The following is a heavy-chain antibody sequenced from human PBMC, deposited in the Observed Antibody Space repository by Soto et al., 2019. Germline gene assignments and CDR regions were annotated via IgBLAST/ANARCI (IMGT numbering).Heavy chain of an antibody. CDR3: ERDAGMDV. CDR2: ISRTTGYI. CDR1: VFTFSSYR. Sequence: GGSLRLSCAASVFTFSSYRMTWVRQAPGKGLEWVSSISRTTGYIYYADSVKGRFTVSRDIAKKSLYLQMNSLRAEDTAVYYCERDAGMDVWGQGTTVTVSS. J-gene: IGHJ6*02. V-gene: IGHV3-21*01.